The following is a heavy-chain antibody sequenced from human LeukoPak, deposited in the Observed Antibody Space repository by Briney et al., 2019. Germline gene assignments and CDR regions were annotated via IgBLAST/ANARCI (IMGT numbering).Heavy chain of an antibody. CDR3: ARDSSWGYFDY. J-gene: IGHJ4*02. CDR2: IWYDGSNK. D-gene: IGHD6-13*01. V-gene: IGHV3-33*01. CDR1: GFTFSSYG. Sequence: RGSLRLSCAASGFTFSSYGMHWVRQAPGKGLEWVAVIWYDGSNKYYADSVKGRFTISRDNSKNTLYLQMNSLRAEDTAVYYCARDSSWGYFDYWGQGTLVTVSS.